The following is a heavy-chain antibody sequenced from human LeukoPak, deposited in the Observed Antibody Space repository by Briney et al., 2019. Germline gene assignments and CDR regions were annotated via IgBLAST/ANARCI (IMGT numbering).Heavy chain of an antibody. CDR2: IYYSGST. CDR3: ARERVTYYYDSSGYYHVGYFDY. D-gene: IGHD3-22*01. J-gene: IGHJ4*02. Sequence: PSETLSLTCTVSGGSISSGGYYWSWIRQHPGKGLEWIGYIYYSGSTYYNPSLKSRVTISVDTSKNQFSLKLSSVTAADTAVYYCARERVTYYYDSSGYYHVGYFDYWGQGTLVTVSS. CDR1: GGSISSGGYY. V-gene: IGHV4-31*03.